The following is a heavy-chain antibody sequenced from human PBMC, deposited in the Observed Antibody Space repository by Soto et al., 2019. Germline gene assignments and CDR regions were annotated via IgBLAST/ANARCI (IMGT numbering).Heavy chain of an antibody. D-gene: IGHD3-22*01. CDR1: GYTFTSYG. J-gene: IGHJ6*02. CDR2: INAGNGNT. Sequence: QLMQSGAEVKKPGASVKVSCKASGYTFTSYGIHWVRQAPGQRLEWTGWINAGNGNTKYSEKFQGRVTITRDTSESTSYLELSSLRYEDKAVYYCARDPNDSSAYYHHYYYGMDVWGQGTTVTVSS. CDR3: ARDPNDSSAYYHHYYYGMDV. V-gene: IGHV1-3*01.